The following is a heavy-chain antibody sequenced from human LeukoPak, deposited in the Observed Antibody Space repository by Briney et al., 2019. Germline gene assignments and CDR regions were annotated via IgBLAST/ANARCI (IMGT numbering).Heavy chain of an antibody. CDR1: GFTFSYFY. V-gene: IGHV3-11*04. J-gene: IGHJ4*02. CDR3: ARRAGGYSHPYDY. D-gene: IGHD4-23*01. Sequence: PGGSLRLSCAASGFTFSYFYMTWIRQAPGKGLEWVSYISSSGSTIYYADSVKGRFTISRDNAKNSLYLQMNSLRAEDTAVYYCARRAGGYSHPYDYWGQGILVTVSS. CDR2: ISSSGSTI.